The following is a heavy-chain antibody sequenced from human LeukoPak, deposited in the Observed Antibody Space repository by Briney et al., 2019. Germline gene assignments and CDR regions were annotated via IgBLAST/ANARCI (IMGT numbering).Heavy chain of an antibody. J-gene: IGHJ5*02. D-gene: IGHD3-22*01. Sequence: GGSLRLSCAASGFTFSSYWMSWVRQAPGKGLEWVANIKQDGSEKYYVDSVKGRFTISRDNAKNSLYLQMNSLRAEDTAVYYCARDSPSVFVSAYYDSSGYFPWGQGTLVTVSS. CDR1: GFTFSSYW. CDR3: ARDSPSVFVSAYYDSSGYFP. V-gene: IGHV3-7*01. CDR2: IKQDGSEK.